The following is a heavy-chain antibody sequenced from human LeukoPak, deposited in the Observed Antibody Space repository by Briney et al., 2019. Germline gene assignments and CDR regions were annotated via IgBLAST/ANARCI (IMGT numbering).Heavy chain of an antibody. CDR3: ARDPNGSGPDFDC. J-gene: IGHJ4*02. Sequence: PGGSLRLSCAASGFTFSSYAMNWVRQAPGKGLEWVSGLSGNGGNQYYADSVKGRFTISRDNSKNTLFLQMNSLRAEGTAIYYCARDPNGSGPDFDCWGQGTLVTVSS. CDR1: GFTFSSYA. CDR2: LSGNGGNQ. V-gene: IGHV3-23*01. D-gene: IGHD3-10*01.